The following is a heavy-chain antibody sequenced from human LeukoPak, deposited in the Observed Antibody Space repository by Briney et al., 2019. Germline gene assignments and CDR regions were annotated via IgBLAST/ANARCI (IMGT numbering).Heavy chain of an antibody. D-gene: IGHD4-17*01. CDR3: ARDSLYGVVDY. CDR2: INPSGGST. Sequence: ASVKVSCKSSGYTFTSYYIHWVRQAPGQGLEWMGIINPSGGSTSYAQKFQGRVTMTRDTSTSTVYMYLSSLRSEDTAVYYCARDSLYGVVDYWGQGTLVTVSS. V-gene: IGHV1-46*01. CDR1: GYTFTSYY. J-gene: IGHJ4*02.